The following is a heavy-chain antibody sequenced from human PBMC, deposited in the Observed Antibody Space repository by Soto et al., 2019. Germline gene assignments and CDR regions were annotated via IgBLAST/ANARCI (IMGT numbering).Heavy chain of an antibody. D-gene: IGHD3-10*01. CDR2: ISSSSSYI. J-gene: IGHJ4*02. Sequence: EVQLVESGGGLVKPGGSLRLSCAASGFTFSSYSMNWVRQAPGKGLEWVSSISSSSSYIYYADSVKGRFTISRDNAKNSLYLQMNSLRAEDTAVYYCARASPEEVLWFGERGVYWGQGTLVTVSS. CDR1: GFTFSSYS. V-gene: IGHV3-21*01. CDR3: ARASPEEVLWFGERGVY.